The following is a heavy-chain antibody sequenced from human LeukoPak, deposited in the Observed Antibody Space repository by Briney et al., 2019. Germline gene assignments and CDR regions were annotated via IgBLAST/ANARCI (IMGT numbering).Heavy chain of an antibody. V-gene: IGHV3-53*01. CDR3: ARAFRYYYDSSGYFDY. Sequence: GGSLRLSCAASGFTVSSNYMSWVRQAPGKGLEWVSVIYSGGSTYYADSVKGRFTISRDNSKNTLYLQMNSLRAEDTAVYYRARAFRYYYDSSGYFDYWGQGTLVTVSS. CDR1: GFTVSSNY. CDR2: IYSGGST. J-gene: IGHJ4*02. D-gene: IGHD3-22*01.